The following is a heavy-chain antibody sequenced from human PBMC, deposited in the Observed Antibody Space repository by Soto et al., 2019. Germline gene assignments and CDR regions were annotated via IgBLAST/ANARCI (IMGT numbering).Heavy chain of an antibody. CDR3: ARGQEGVVATH. CDR2: VKDGGHT. V-gene: IGHV4-34*01. Sequence: QVQLQQWGAGLLKPSETLSLNCAVTGGSLSGYYWSWIRQPPGKGLEWIGEVKDGGHTNYSPSLRGXXTXPXXTPNNPFSLRLTSVTAADTGVYYCARGQEGVVATHWDQGSLVTVSS. J-gene: IGHJ4*02. CDR1: GGSLSGYY. D-gene: IGHD5-12*01.